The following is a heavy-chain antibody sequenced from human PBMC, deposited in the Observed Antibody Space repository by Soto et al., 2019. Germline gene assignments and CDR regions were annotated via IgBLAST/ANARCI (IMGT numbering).Heavy chain of an antibody. CDR2: IKSKTDGGTT. CDR1: GFTFSNAW. Sequence: PGGSLRLSCAASGFTFSNAWMSWVRQAPGKGLEWVGRIKSKTDGGTTDYAAPVKGRFTISRDDSKNTLYLQMNSLKTEDTAVYYCTRSVAYSSRWLIWGQGTMVTVSS. J-gene: IGHJ3*02. CDR3: TRSVAYSSRWLI. D-gene: IGHD6-13*01. V-gene: IGHV3-15*01.